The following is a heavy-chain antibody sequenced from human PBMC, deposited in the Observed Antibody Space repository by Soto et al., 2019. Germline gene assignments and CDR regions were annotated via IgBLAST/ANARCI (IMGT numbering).Heavy chain of an antibody. D-gene: IGHD6-19*01. CDR2: IFYSGST. J-gene: IGHJ4*02. V-gene: IGHV4-61*01. CDR3: ARTPYTSRFDY. Sequence: SETLSLTCTVSGGSVSSASYYWSWIRQPPGKGLEWIGSIFYSGSTNYNPSLKSRVTISVDTSKNQFSVKLSSVTAADTAVYYCARTPYTSRFDYWGQGTLVTVSS. CDR1: GGSVSSASYY.